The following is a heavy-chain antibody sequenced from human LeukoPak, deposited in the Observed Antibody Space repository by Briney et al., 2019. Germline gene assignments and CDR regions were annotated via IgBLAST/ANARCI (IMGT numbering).Heavy chain of an antibody. D-gene: IGHD3-16*01. Sequence: GGSLRLSCAASGFTFSSYSMNWVRQAPGKGLEWVSYISSSSSTIYYADSAKGRFTISRDNAKNSLYLQMNSLRAEDTAVYYCARDKLQGRVPTFWYWGQGTLVTVSS. CDR2: ISSSSSTI. V-gene: IGHV3-48*01. CDR1: GFTFSSYS. J-gene: IGHJ4*02. CDR3: ARDKLQGRVPTFWY.